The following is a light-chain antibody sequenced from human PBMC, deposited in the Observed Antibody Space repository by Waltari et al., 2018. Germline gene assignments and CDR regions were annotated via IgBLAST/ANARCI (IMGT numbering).Light chain of an antibody. CDR1: QNIDTW. CDR3: QQYNSYSCG. Sequence: DIHLTQSPSPLSASVGDRATITCRASQNIDTWLAWYQQKPGKAPKLLIYKASYLQSGVPSRFSGRGSGTEFTLTIDSLQPDDFATYHCQQYNSYSCGFGPGTTVDLK. V-gene: IGKV1-5*03. J-gene: IGKJ3*01. CDR2: KAS.